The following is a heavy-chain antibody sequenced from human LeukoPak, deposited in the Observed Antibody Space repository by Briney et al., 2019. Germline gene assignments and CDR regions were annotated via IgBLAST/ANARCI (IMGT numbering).Heavy chain of an antibody. CDR3: ARGSPLVRPPSGYFDY. CDR2: ISAYNGNT. D-gene: IGHD6-13*01. V-gene: IGHV1-18*04. CDR1: GYTFISYG. J-gene: IGHJ4*02. Sequence: ASVKVSCKASGYTFISYGISWVRQAPGQGLEWMGWISAYNGNTNYAQKLQGRVTMTTDTSTSTAYMELRSLRSDDTAVYYCARGSPLVRPPSGYFDYWGQGTLVTVSS.